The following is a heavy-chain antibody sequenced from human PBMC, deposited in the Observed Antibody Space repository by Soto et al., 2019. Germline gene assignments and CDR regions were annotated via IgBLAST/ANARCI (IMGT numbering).Heavy chain of an antibody. Sequence: GGSLRLSCTASGFTFGDYAMSWFRQAPGKGLEWVGFIRSKAYGGTTEYAASVKGRFTISRDDSKSIAYLQMNSLKTEDTAVYYCTRDRPYCSGGSCFMDVWGQGTTVTVSS. CDR1: GFTFGDYA. J-gene: IGHJ6*02. D-gene: IGHD2-15*01. CDR3: TRDRPYCSGGSCFMDV. V-gene: IGHV3-49*03. CDR2: IRSKAYGGTT.